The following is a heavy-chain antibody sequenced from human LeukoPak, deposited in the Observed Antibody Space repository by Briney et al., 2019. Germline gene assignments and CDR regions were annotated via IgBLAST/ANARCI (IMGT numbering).Heavy chain of an antibody. CDR1: GFTFSSYA. J-gene: IGHJ4*02. CDR2: ISYDGSNK. CDR3: ARGYDSSGYYYSYFDY. Sequence: GGSLRLSCAASGFTFSSYAMHWVRQAPGKGLEWVAVISYDGSNKYYADSVKGRFTISRDNSKNTLYLQMNSLRAEDTAVYYCARGYDSSGYYYSYFDYWGQGTLVTVSS. V-gene: IGHV3-30-3*01. D-gene: IGHD3-22*01.